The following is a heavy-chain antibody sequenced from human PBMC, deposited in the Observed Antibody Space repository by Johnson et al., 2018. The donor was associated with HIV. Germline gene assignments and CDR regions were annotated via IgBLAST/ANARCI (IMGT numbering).Heavy chain of an antibody. D-gene: IGHD3-10*01. V-gene: IGHV3-30*03. CDR3: ARDTPGGQSCFRETKYAFDI. J-gene: IGHJ3*02. Sequence: QVQLVESGGGVVQPGRSLRLSCAASGFTFSSYGMHWVRQAPGKGLEWVAVISYDESNKYYADSVKGRFTISRDNAKNSLYLQMNSLRAEDTAVYYCARDTPGGQSCFRETKYAFDIWGQGTMVTVSS. CDR2: ISYDESNK. CDR1: GFTFSSYG.